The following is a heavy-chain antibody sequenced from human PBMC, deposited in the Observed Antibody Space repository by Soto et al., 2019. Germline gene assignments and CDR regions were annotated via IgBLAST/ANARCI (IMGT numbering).Heavy chain of an antibody. V-gene: IGHV4-31*03. D-gene: IGHD5-18*01. Sequence: PSETLSLTCTVSGGSISSGGYYWSWIRQHPGKGLEWIGYIYYSGSTYYNPSLKSRVTISVDTSKNQFSLKLSSVTAADTAVYYCARYLAAMRGYSYGDGNWFDPWGQGTLVTVSS. CDR1: GGSISSGGYY. CDR3: ARYLAAMRGYSYGDGNWFDP. J-gene: IGHJ5*02. CDR2: IYYSGST.